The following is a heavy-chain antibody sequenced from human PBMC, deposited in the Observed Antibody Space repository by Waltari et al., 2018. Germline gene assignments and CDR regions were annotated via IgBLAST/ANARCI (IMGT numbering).Heavy chain of an antibody. Sequence: QQESGPTLVKPSETLSLPCTVPDWSIRSSSYYWGWIRLAPGKGLEWSGHIYYSGSSYHNPSLKSRITMSVDSSKNQFSLTLSSVTAADTAVYYCARVLIRTSGLNFDSWGQGSLVTVSS. CDR2: IYYSGSS. CDR3: ARVLIRTSGLNFDS. J-gene: IGHJ4*02. D-gene: IGHD3-16*01. CDR1: DWSIRSSSYY. V-gene: IGHV4-39*07.